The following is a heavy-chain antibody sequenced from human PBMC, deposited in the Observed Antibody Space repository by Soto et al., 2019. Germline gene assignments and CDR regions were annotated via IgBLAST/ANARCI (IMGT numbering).Heavy chain of an antibody. CDR2: MNPNSGNT. Sequence: ASVKVSCKASGYTFTSYDINWVRQATGQGLEWMGWMNPNSGNTGYAQKFQGRVTMTRNTSISTAYMELSSLRSEDTAVYYCARARYDYIWGSYPDPDAFDIWGQGTMVTVSS. CDR1: GYTFTSYD. V-gene: IGHV1-8*01. D-gene: IGHD3-16*02. CDR3: ARARYDYIWGSYPDPDAFDI. J-gene: IGHJ3*02.